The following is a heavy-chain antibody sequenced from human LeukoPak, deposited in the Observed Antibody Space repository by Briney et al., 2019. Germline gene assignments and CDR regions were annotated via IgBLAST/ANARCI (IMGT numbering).Heavy chain of an antibody. CDR2: INPNSGGT. CDR1: GYTFTGYY. Sequence: GASVKVSCKASGYTFTGYYMHWVRQAPGQGLEWMGWINPNSGGTNYAQKFQGRVTMTRDTSISTAYLHWSSLKASDTAMYYCARLGLVGLLRKSDIFDIWGQGTMVTVSS. J-gene: IGHJ3*02. D-gene: IGHD1-26*01. CDR3: ARLGLVGLLRKSDIFDI. V-gene: IGHV1-2*02.